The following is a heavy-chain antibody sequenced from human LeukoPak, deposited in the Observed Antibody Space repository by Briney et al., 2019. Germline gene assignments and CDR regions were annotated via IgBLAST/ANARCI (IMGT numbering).Heavy chain of an antibody. CDR2: IYYSGST. V-gene: IGHV4-31*03. J-gene: IGHJ4*02. D-gene: IGHD1-26*01. CDR3: ARDRGGSYYDY. Sequence: SETLSLTCTVSGGSISSGGYYWSWIRQHPGKGLEWIGYIYYSGSTYYNPSLKSRVTISVDTSKSQFSVKLSSVTAADTAVYYCARDRGGSYYDYWGQGTLVTVSS. CDR1: GGSISSGGYY.